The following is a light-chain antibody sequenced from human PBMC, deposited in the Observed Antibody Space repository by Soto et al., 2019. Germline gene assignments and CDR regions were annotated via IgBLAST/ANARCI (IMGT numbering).Light chain of an antibody. V-gene: IGKV1-9*01. Sequence: DIDMTQAPSSLSASVGDRVTITCRAGQDVPNNMAWYQQKPGKPPKLLIYEESTLHSGVPSRFSGRKSGTQFTLTIDSLQPEDFATYYCQQVKTYPRTFGGGTKVDIK. J-gene: IGKJ4*01. CDR3: QQVKTYPRT. CDR2: EES. CDR1: QDVPNN.